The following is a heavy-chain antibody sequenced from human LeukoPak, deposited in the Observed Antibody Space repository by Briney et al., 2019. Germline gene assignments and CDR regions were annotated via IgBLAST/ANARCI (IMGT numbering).Heavy chain of an antibody. V-gene: IGHV1-69*13. Sequence: RASVKVSCKASGGTFSSYAISWVRQAPGQGLEWMGGIIPIFGTANYAQKFQGRVTITADESTSTAYMELSSLRSEDTAVYYCARGYTVTQYYYYGMDVWGQGTTVTVSS. J-gene: IGHJ6*02. CDR3: ARGYTVTQYYYYGMDV. CDR1: GGTFSSYA. CDR2: IIPIFGTA. D-gene: IGHD4-11*01.